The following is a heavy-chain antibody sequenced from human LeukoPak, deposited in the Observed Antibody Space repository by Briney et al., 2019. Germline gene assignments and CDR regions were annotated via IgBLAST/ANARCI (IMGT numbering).Heavy chain of an antibody. J-gene: IGHJ4*02. D-gene: IGHD6-19*01. V-gene: IGHV3-7*03. CDR1: GFTFSQYA. CDR3: ARLGPASSGWPESFDY. CDR2: IKRDGSEK. Sequence: GRSLRLSCAASGFTFSQYAMNWVRQAPGKGLEWVANIKRDGSEKYYVDSVKGRFTISRDNAKNSLDLQMNSLRVEDTAVYYCARLGPASSGWPESFDYWGQGTLVTVSS.